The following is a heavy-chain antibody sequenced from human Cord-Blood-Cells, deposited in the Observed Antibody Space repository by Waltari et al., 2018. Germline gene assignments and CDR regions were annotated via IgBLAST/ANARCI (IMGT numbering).Heavy chain of an antibody. V-gene: IGHV1-24*01. J-gene: IGHJ4*02. CDR2: VEPKRGET. CDR3: ATARRDVVVPAATDY. CDR1: GYTLTELS. D-gene: IGHD2-2*01. Sequence: QVQLVQSGAEVKKPGASVKVSCKVSGYTLTELSMHWVRQAPGKGLGWMGVVEPKRGETSYEQKFQGRVTMTEDTSTDTAYMELSSLRSEDTAVYYCATARRDVVVPAATDYWGQGTLVTVSS.